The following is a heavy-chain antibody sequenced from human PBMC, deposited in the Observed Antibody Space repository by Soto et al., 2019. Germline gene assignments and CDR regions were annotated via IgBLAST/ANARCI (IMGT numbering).Heavy chain of an antibody. CDR1: GFTFSSHA. Sequence: GGSLRLSCVASGFTFSSHAMHWVRQAPGKGLEWVAVISYDGSNKYYADSVKGRFTISRDNSKNTLYLQMNSLRPEDTAVYYCSKEAAGAIDYWGQGTLVTVSS. V-gene: IGHV3-30-3*01. D-gene: IGHD6-13*01. CDR2: ISYDGSNK. CDR3: SKEAAGAIDY. J-gene: IGHJ4*02.